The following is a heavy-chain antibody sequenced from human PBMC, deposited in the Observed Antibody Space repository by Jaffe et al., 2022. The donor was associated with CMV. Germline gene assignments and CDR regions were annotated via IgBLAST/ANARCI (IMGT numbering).Heavy chain of an antibody. CDR2: ISSSSSTI. V-gene: IGHV3-48*02. CDR3: ARVVGYSSSWYGYYYGMDV. D-gene: IGHD6-13*01. CDR1: GFTFSSYS. J-gene: IGHJ6*02. Sequence: EVQLVESGGGLVQPGGSLRLSCAASGFTFSSYSMNWVRQAPGKGLEWVSYISSSSSTIYYADSVKGRFTISRDNAKNSLYLQMNSLRDEDTAVYYCARVVGYSSSWYGYYYGMDVWGQGTTVTVSS.